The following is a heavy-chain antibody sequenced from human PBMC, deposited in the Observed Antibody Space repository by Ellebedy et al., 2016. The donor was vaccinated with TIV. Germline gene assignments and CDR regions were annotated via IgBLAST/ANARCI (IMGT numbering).Heavy chain of an antibody. CDR1: GGSISSYY. CDR2: IYYSGST. V-gene: IGHV4-59*01. Sequence: MPSETLSLTCTVSGGSISSYYWSWIRQPPGKGLEWIGYIYYSGSTNYNPSLKSRVTISVDTSKNQFSLKLSSVTAADTAVYYCARGDIVVVPAAMRGASLYDYWGQGTLVTVSS. CDR3: ARGDIVVVPAAMRGASLYDY. J-gene: IGHJ4*02. D-gene: IGHD2-2*01.